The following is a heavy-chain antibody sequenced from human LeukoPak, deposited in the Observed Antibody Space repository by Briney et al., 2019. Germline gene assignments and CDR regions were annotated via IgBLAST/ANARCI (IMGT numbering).Heavy chain of an antibody. CDR3: ARGGGGGNSWLDY. CDR1: GFTFSSYW. Sequence: GGSLRLSCAASGFTFSSYWMSWVRQAPGKGLEWVANIKQDGSEKYYVDSVKGRFTISRDNAKNSLYLQMNSLRVEDTAVYYWARGGGGGNSWLDYWGQGTLVTVSS. J-gene: IGHJ4*02. D-gene: IGHD6-13*01. CDR2: IKQDGSEK. V-gene: IGHV3-7*04.